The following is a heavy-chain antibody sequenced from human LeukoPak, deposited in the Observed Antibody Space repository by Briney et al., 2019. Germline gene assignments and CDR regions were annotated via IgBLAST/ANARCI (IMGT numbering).Heavy chain of an antibody. CDR1: GYTFTSYG. Sequence: ASVKVSCKASGYTFTSYGISWVRQAPGQELEWMGWISAYNGNTNYAQKLQGRVTMTTDTSTSTAYMELRSLRSDDTAVYYCARSPTLYDYIWGSYRLDWFDPWGQGTLVTVSS. CDR3: ARSPTLYDYIWGSYRLDWFDP. V-gene: IGHV1-18*01. CDR2: ISAYNGNT. J-gene: IGHJ5*02. D-gene: IGHD3-16*02.